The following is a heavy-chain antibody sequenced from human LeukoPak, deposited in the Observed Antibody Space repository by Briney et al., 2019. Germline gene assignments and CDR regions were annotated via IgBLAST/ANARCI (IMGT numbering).Heavy chain of an antibody. CDR3: TRSYTAMFMGDFDY. D-gene: IGHD5-18*01. CDR1: GYTFTSYF. J-gene: IGHJ4*02. V-gene: IGHV1-46*03. Sequence: ASVHVSCKASGYTFTSYFMHWVRQAAGQGLEWMGIINPSGGSTSFAHKFQGRVTMTRDTYTSTVYMELSSLRSEDTAVYYCTRSYTAMFMGDFDYWGQGTLVTVSS. CDR2: INPSGGST.